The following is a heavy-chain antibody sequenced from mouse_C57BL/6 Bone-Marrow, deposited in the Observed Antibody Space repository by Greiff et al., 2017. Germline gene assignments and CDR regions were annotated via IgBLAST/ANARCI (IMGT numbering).Heavy chain of an antibody. CDR3: ARDYYGSSMFAY. V-gene: IGHV1-50*01. CDR2: IDPSDSYT. CDR1: GYTFTSYW. J-gene: IGHJ3*01. D-gene: IGHD1-1*01. Sequence: QVQLQQSGAELVKPGASVKLSCKASGYTFTSYWMQWVKQRPGQGLEWIGEIDPSDSYTNYNQKFKGKATLTVDTSSSTAYMQLSSLTSEDYAVYYGARDYYGSSMFAYWGQGTLVTVSA.